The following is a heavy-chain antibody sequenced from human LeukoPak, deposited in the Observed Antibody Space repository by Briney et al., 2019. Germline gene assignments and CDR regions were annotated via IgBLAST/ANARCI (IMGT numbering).Heavy chain of an antibody. V-gene: IGHV1-69*02. Sequence: KVPCKASGGTFSSYTISWVRQAPGQGLEWMGRIIPILGIANYAQKFQGRVTITADKSTSTAYMELSSLRSEDTAVYYCARTRGSSGYYFPYYFDYWGQRTLVTVSS. CDR1: GGTFSSYT. CDR2: IIPILGIA. D-gene: IGHD3-22*01. J-gene: IGHJ4*02. CDR3: ARTRGSSGYYFPYYFDY.